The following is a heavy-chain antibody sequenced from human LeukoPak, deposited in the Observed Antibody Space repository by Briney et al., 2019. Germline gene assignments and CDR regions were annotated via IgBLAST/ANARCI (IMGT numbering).Heavy chain of an antibody. V-gene: IGHV1-2*02. CDR3: ARVGATYSGDP. CDR1: GYTFTDYY. J-gene: IGHJ5*02. D-gene: IGHD1-26*01. CDR2: IDPNSGAT. Sequence: ASVKVSCKASGYTFTDYYIHWVRQAPGQGLEWMAWIDPNSGATSYAQKFQGRITMTRDTSISTAYMELSRLRSDDTAVYYCARVGATYSGDPWGQGTLVTVSS.